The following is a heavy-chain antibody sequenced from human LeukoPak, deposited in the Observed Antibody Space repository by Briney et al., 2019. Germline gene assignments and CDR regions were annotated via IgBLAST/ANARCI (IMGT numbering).Heavy chain of an antibody. CDR3: ARTIVGPGTSYFDQ. Sequence: SETLSLTCAVYGASFSDDYWNWIRQPPGKGLEWLGEMNHRGTHEYNPSLKSRVTMSVDTSKNEFSLRLKSVTAADTAVYYCARTIVGPGTSYFDQWGQGTLVTVSS. CDR2: MNHRGTH. V-gene: IGHV4-34*01. CDR1: GASFSDDY. D-gene: IGHD2-21*01. J-gene: IGHJ4*02.